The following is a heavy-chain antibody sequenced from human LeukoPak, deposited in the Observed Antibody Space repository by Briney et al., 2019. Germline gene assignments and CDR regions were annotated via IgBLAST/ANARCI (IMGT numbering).Heavy chain of an antibody. CDR1: GFTFSDYW. CDR2: INSDGTST. J-gene: IGHJ4*02. V-gene: IGHV3-74*01. Sequence: GGSLRLSCGASGFTFSDYWMHWVRQAPGKGLVWVSCINSDGTSTTYADSVKGRFTISRDNAKNTVNLQMNSLRAEDTALYYCARSVGKHFDYRGQGTLVTVSS. CDR3: ARSVGKHFDY. D-gene: IGHD2-15*01.